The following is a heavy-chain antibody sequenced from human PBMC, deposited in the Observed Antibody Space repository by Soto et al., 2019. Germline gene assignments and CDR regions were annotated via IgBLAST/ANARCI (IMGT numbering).Heavy chain of an antibody. CDR1: GYTFTHFY. V-gene: IGHV1-18*01. J-gene: IGHJ4*02. CDR3: ARDEGGYDILTGYYKAHHFDY. Sequence: QVQLVQSGAEVKMPGDSVKVSCSASGYTFTHFYITWVRQAPGQGLEWMGAISPHNFNTNFAQKFQGRVTLTTDTSTSTAYMELRSLRSDDTAVYYCARDEGGYDILTGYYKAHHFDYWGQGVLVTVSS. CDR2: ISPHNFNT. D-gene: IGHD3-9*01.